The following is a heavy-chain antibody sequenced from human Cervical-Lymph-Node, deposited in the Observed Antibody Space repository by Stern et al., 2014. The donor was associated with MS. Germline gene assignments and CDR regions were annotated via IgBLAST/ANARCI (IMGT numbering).Heavy chain of an antibody. CDR3: ASSVVMTGY. J-gene: IGHJ4*02. V-gene: IGHV1-69*06. CDR1: GGTFSSQG. CDR2: IIPILATA. Sequence: QMQLVQSGAEVKKPGSSVKVSCKASGGTFSSQGISWVRQAPGLGLEWMGGIIPILATANYAQKFQGRVTMTADKSTSTAYMELRSLRFEDTAVYYCASSVVMTGYWGQGTLVTVSS. D-gene: IGHD4-23*01.